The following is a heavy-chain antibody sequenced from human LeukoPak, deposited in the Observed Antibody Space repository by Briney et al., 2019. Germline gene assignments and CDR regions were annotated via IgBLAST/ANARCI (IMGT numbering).Heavy chain of an antibody. V-gene: IGHV3-21*01. CDR3: ATDYGYYFDY. Sequence: SGGSLRLSCAASGFTFSSYSMNWVRQAPGQGVEWLSSISSSSTYIYYADSVKGRFTISRDNAKNSLYLQIHSLRAEDTAVYFCATDYGYYFDYWGQGTLVAVSS. D-gene: IGHD4-17*01. J-gene: IGHJ4*02. CDR2: ISSSSTYI. CDR1: GFTFSSYS.